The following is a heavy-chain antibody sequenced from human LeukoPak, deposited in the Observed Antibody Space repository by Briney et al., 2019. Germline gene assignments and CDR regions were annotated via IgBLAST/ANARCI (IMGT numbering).Heavy chain of an antibody. J-gene: IGHJ3*02. CDR3: AKEKGDGDYRPGAFDI. CDR1: GVTFSSYS. CDR2: ISSSSSYI. D-gene: IGHD4-17*01. Sequence: GGSLRLSCAASGVTFSSYSMNWVRQAPGEGLEWVSSISSSSSYIYYADSVKGRFTISRDNAKNSLYLQMNSLRAEDTALYYCAKEKGDGDYRPGAFDIWGQGTMVTVSS. V-gene: IGHV3-21*04.